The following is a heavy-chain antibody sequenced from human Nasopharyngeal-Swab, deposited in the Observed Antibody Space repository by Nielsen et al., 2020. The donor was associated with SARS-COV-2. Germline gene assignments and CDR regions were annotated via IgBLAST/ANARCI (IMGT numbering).Heavy chain of an antibody. Sequence: RGSLRLSCAASGVSGFTFSNYAMTWVRQAPGKGLEWVAGISGSGGTIYYVDSVKGRFTISRDNSRNSLYLHMSNLRAEDTAIYYCSKGYSSGWVPYEYWGQGTLVTVSS. J-gene: IGHJ4*02. CDR1: GVSGFTFSNYA. CDR2: ISGSGGTI. CDR3: SKGYSSGWVPYEY. V-gene: IGHV3-23*01. D-gene: IGHD6-19*01.